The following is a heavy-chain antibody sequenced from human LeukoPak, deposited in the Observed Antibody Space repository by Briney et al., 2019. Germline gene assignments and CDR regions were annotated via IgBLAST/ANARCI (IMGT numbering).Heavy chain of an antibody. Sequence: GGSPRLSCAASGFTVSSNYMSWVRQPPGKGLEWVSVIYSGGTTFYADSVKGRFTISRDNSRNTLYLQMNSLRADDTAVYYCTKLKGWYGDGYFDYWGQGIVVTLSS. J-gene: IGHJ4*02. V-gene: IGHV3-53*01. CDR2: IYSGGTT. CDR3: TKLKGWYGDGYFDY. CDR1: GFTVSSNY. D-gene: IGHD6-19*01.